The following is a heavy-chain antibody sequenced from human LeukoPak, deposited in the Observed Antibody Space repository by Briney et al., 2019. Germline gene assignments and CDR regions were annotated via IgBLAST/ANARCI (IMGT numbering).Heavy chain of an antibody. D-gene: IGHD5-18*01. J-gene: IGHJ5*02. CDR1: GYTFTSYY. CDR3: ARGEYNYGRDWFDP. CDR2: INPDSGGT. Sequence: GASVKVSCKASGYTFTSYYMHWVRQAPGQGLEWMGWINPDSGGTNYAQKFQGRVTMTRDTSISTAYMELSSLRSDDTAVYYCARGEYNYGRDWFDPWGQGTLVAVSS. V-gene: IGHV1-2*02.